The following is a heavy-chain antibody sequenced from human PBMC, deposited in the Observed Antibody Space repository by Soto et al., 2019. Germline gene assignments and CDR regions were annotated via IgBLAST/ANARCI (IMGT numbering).Heavy chain of an antibody. CDR2: IYYSGST. J-gene: IGHJ5*02. CDR3: ARHGPLYYSSSPHWFDP. CDR1: GGSISSSSYY. D-gene: IGHD6-13*01. V-gene: IGHV4-39*01. Sequence: QLQLQESGPGLVKPSETLSLTCTVSGGSISSSSYYWGWIRQPPGKGLEWIGSIYYSGSTYYNPSLKSRVTISVDTSKNQFSLKLSSVTAADTAVYYCARHGPLYYSSSPHWFDPWGQGTLVTVSS.